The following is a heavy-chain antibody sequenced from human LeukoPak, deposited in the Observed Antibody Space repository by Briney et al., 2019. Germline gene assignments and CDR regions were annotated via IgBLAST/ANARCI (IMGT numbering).Heavy chain of an antibody. V-gene: IGHV4-39*07. J-gene: IGHJ4*02. CDR1: DDSLTSSSYY. D-gene: IGHD1-26*01. CDR3: ARLVGATNL. Sequence: SETLSLTCTVSDDSLTSSSYYWGWIRQPPGKGLEWIGSIFYNGNTYNNPSLKSRVTISLDTSNNQFSLRLTSVTAADTAVYYCARLVGATNLWGQGTPVTVSS. CDR2: IFYNGNT.